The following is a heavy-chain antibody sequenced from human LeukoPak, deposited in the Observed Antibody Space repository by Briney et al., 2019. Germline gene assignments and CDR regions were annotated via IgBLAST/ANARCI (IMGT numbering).Heavy chain of an antibody. CDR1: GYTFTSYY. J-gene: IGHJ6*02. CDR3: ARDSATVTARDYYGMDV. V-gene: IGHV1-46*01. D-gene: IGHD2-21*02. Sequence: ASVKVSCKASGYTFTSYYMHWVRQAPGQGLEWMGIINPSGGSTSYAQKFQGRVTMTRDTSTSTVYMELSSLRSEDTAVYYCARDSATVTARDYYGMDVWGQGTTVTVSS. CDR2: INPSGGST.